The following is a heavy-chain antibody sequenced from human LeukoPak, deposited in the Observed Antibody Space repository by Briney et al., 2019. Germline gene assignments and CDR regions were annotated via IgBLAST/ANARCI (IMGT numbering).Heavy chain of an antibody. Sequence: SAHTLVNPTPTLTLTFTFSGFSLTTRAVGVGWIRKPPGKALEWLALIYWDDDKRSSPSLKSRLTITKDTSKNQVVLTMTNMDPVDTATYYCAHRTDLYSSSWYWGYWGQGTLVTVSS. CDR3: AHRTDLYSSSWYWGY. J-gene: IGHJ4*02. CDR2: IYWDDDK. CDR1: GFSLTTRAVG. V-gene: IGHV2-5*02. D-gene: IGHD6-13*01.